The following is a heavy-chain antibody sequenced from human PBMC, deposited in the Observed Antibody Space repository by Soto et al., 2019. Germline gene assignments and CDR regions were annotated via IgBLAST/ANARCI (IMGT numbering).Heavy chain of an antibody. CDR3: VRARTLGYCRGGSCYGFDY. CDR2: ISYDGSNK. J-gene: IGHJ4*02. Sequence: PGGSLKLSCVASGVTFSSYTMHWVRQAPGKGLEWVAVISYDGSNKSYADSVKGRFTISRDNSKSTLYLQMNSLRAEDTAVYYCVRARTLGYCRGGSCYGFDYWGQGTLVTVSS. V-gene: IGHV3-30-3*01. CDR1: GVTFSSYT. D-gene: IGHD2-15*01.